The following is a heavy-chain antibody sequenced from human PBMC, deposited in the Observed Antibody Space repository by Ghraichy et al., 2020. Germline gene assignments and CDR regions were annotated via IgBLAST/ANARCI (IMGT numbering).Heavy chain of an antibody. Sequence: SETLSLTCAVSGSAIICNYVTWFRHASRQLLEWIGYIYYKGNTNYNASLKSRVTISVDTSKNQFSLKLNSVTAADTAVYYCARWGDGGDYYFDYWGQGTLVTVSS. CDR3: ARWGDGGDYYFDY. CDR2: IYYKGNT. CDR1: GSAIICNY. D-gene: IGHD5-24*01. J-gene: IGHJ4*02. V-gene: IGHV4-59*08.